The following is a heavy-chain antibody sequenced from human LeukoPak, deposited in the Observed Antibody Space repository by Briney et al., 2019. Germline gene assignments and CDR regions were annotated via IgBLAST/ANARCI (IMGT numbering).Heavy chain of an antibody. CDR3: AGYNRYYFDY. V-gene: IGHV4-59*01. CDR1: GGSISSYY. Sequence: PSETLSLTCTVSGGSISSYYWNWIRQPPGKGLEWIGYIYYSGSTNYNPSLKSRVTISVDTSKNQFSLKLSSVTAADTAVYYCAGYNRYYFDYWGQGTLVTVSS. J-gene: IGHJ4*02. D-gene: IGHD1-1*01. CDR2: IYYSGST.